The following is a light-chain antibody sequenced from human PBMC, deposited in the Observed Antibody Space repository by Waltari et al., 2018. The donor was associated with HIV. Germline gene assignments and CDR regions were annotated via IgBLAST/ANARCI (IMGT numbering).Light chain of an antibody. CDR3: AAWDDSLSGSGV. V-gene: IGLV1-47*01. CDR2: RNN. CDR1: SSNIGSNY. J-gene: IGLJ3*02. Sequence: QSVLPQPPSASGTPGQRVTISCSGSSSNIGSNYVYWYQQLPGTAPKLLIYRNNQRPSGVPARFSGYKSGTSAFLAISGLRSEDEADYYCAAWDDSLSGSGVFGGGTKLTVL.